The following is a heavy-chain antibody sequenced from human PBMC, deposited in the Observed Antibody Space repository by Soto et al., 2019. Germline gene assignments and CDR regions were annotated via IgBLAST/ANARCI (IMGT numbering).Heavy chain of an antibody. D-gene: IGHD6-13*01. CDR2: ISGSGAST. CDR1: GFTFSSYA. J-gene: IGHJ4*02. CDR3: AKDFGYSSSAGDY. Sequence: EVQLLESGGGLVQPGGSLRLSCAASGFTFSSYAMSWVRQAPGKGLEWVSAISGSGASTYYADSVTGRFTISRHNSKNTLYLQMNSLRAEDTAVYHCAKDFGYSSSAGDYWGQGTLVTVSS. V-gene: IGHV3-23*01.